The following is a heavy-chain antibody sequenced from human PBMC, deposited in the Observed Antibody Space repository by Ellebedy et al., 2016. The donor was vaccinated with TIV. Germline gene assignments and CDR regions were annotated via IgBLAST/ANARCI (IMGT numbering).Heavy chain of an antibody. V-gene: IGHV1-46*04. D-gene: IGHD3-10*01. CDR1: GYTFTSYY. Sequence: AASVKVSCKASGYTFTSYYMHWVRQAPGQGLEWMGLINPSGGSTSYAQKLQGRVTLTRDTSTSTVYLELSSLRSEDTAVYYCARGGTMVRGVITFYYYYGMDVWGQGTTVTVSS. J-gene: IGHJ6*02. CDR3: ARGGTMVRGVITFYYYYGMDV. CDR2: INPSGGST.